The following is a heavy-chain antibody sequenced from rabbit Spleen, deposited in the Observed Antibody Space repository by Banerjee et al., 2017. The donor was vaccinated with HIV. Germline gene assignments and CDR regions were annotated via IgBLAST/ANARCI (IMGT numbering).Heavy chain of an antibody. D-gene: IGHD6-1*01. CDR3: ARLFAYAGYVGFGYATLDYFDL. CDR2: IHTSGST. V-gene: IGHV1S45*01. Sequence: QEQLEESGGDLVKPEGSLTLTCTASGFTLSSHYMCWVRQAPGKGLEWIGDIHTSGSTYHAKWAKGRFTISRTSSTTVTLQMTSLTAADTATYFCARLFAYAGYVGFGYATLDYFDLWGPGTLVTVS. J-gene: IGHJ4*01. CDR1: GFTLSSHY.